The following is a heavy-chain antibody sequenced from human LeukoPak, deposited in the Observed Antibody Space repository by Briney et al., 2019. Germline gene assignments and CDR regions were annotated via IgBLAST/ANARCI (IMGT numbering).Heavy chain of an antibody. CDR3: ARVIMVRGVSEWFDP. V-gene: IGHV1-2*02. D-gene: IGHD3-10*01. CDR1: GYTFTDYY. Sequence: ASVKVSCKASGYTFTDYYIHWVRQAPGQGLEWMGWINPNSGGTNYAQKFQGRVTMTRDTSISTAYMELRRLRSDDTAVYYCARVIMVRGVSEWFDPWGQGTLVTVSS. CDR2: INPNSGGT. J-gene: IGHJ5*02.